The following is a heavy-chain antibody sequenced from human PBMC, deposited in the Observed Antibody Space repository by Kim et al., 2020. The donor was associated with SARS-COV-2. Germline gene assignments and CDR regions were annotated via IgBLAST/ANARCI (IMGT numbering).Heavy chain of an antibody. CDR2: IIPIFGTA. J-gene: IGHJ6*02. V-gene: IGHV1-69*13. CDR3: ARGQWLVEYYYYGMDV. Sequence: SVKVSCKASGGTFSSYAISWVRQAPGQGLEWMGGIIPIFGTANYAQKFQGRVTITADESTSTAYMELSSLRSEDTAVYYCARGQWLVEYYYYGMDVWGQGTTVTVSS. CDR1: GGTFSSYA. D-gene: IGHD6-19*01.